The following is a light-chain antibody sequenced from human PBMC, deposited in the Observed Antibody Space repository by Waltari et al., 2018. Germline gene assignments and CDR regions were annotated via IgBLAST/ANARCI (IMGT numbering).Light chain of an antibody. CDR1: NTGSSS. CDR3: QVWHAAIDPGV. Sequence: SYVLTQPPSVSVAPGDPARIPCGGDNTGSSSVHWYQQKPGQAPVLVIFYDSDRPSGIPERFSGSNSGNTATLTISRVEAGDEANYYCQVWHAAIDPGVFGTGTEVTV. J-gene: IGLJ1*01. V-gene: IGLV3-21*04. CDR2: YDS.